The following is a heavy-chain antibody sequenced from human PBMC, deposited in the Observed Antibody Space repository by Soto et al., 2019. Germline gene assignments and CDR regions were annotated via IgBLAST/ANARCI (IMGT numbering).Heavy chain of an antibody. Sequence: EVQLLESGGGLVQPGGSLRLSCAASRFTFTNYAMSWVRQAPGKGLEWLSAISGSGGSTNYADSVKGRFTISRDNSKNTLYLQMNSLRVEDTALCCCTNDSRSGAGSGCTHDYWGHGTLVTLSS. CDR1: RFTFTNYA. CDR2: ISGSGGST. V-gene: IGHV3-23*01. J-gene: IGHJ4*01. CDR3: TNDSRSGAGSGCTHDY. D-gene: IGHD6-19*01.